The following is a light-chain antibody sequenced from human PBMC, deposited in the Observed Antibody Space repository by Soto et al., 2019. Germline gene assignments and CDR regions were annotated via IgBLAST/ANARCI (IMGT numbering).Light chain of an antibody. J-gene: IGLJ1*01. CDR3: AAWDDSLNGHV. CDR2: TTN. Sequence: QSALTQPHSGSGTPGQSVTISCSGSSSNIGTSSVHWFQQLPGTAPKLLISTTNQRPSGVPERFSGSKSGTSASLAISGLQSEDEADYYCAAWDDSLNGHVFGTGTRSPS. V-gene: IGLV1-44*01. CDR1: SSNIGTSS.